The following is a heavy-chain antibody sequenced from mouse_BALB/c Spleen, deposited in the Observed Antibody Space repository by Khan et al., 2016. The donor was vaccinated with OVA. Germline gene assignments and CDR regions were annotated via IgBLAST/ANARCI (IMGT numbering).Heavy chain of an antibody. V-gene: IGHV2-6-4*01. J-gene: IGHJ4*01. CDR1: GFSLSRYN. CDR3: ARAYYRFDGYDAMDY. D-gene: IGHD2-14*01. Sequence: QVQLKESGPGLVAPSQSLSITCTVSGFSLSRYNIHWIRQPPGKGLEWLGMIWGGGGTDYNSTLKSRLSIRKDNSKSQVLLKINSLQTDDTAMYYCARAYYRFDGYDAMDYWGQGTSVTVSS. CDR2: IWGGGGT.